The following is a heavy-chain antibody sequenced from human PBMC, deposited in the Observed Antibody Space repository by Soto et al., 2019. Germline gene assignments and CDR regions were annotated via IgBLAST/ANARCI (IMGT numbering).Heavy chain of an antibody. CDR2: INHSGST. V-gene: IGHV4-34*01. J-gene: IGHJ3*02. CDR3: ATVGGYGDRDAFDI. Sequence: QVQLQQWGAGLLKPSDTLSLTCSFYGWSFSGVYWSWIRQPPGKGLEWIGEINHSGSTNYNPSLKSRVTISVDTSKNQFSRQLSSVTAADTAVYYCATVGGYGDRDAFDIWGQGTMVTVSS. D-gene: IGHD4-17*01. CDR1: GWSFSGVY.